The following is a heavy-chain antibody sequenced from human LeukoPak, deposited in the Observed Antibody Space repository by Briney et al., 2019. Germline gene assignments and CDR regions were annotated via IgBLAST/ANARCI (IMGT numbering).Heavy chain of an antibody. CDR1: GGTFISYA. Sequence: ASVKVSCKASGGTFISYAISWVRQAPGQGLEWMGGIIPIFGTANYAQKFQGRVTITADESTTTAYMELSSLRSEDTAVYYCVRGYCSDTNCPPGGYWGQGTLVSVPS. D-gene: IGHD2-2*01. CDR3: VRGYCSDTNCPPGGY. J-gene: IGHJ4*02. CDR2: IIPIFGTA. V-gene: IGHV1-69*01.